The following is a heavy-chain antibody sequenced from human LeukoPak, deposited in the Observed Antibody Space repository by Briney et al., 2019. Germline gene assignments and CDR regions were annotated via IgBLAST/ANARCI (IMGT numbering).Heavy chain of an antibody. Sequence: ASVKVSCKASGYTFTSYYMHWVRQAPGQGLEWMGIINPSGGSTSYAQKFQGRVTISIDTSKNLFSLRLNSMTAADTAVYYCAKSGGYGLIDKWGQGTLVTVSS. V-gene: IGHV1-46*01. CDR2: INPSGGST. CDR1: GYTFTSYY. D-gene: IGHD1-26*01. J-gene: IGHJ4*02. CDR3: AKSGGYGLIDK.